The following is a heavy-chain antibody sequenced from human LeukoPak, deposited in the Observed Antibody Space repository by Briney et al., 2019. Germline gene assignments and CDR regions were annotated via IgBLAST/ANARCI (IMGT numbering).Heavy chain of an antibody. V-gene: IGHV1-69-2*01. CDR3: ATQGVTIFGVVISD. J-gene: IGHJ4*02. D-gene: IGHD3-3*01. CDR1: GYTFTDYY. Sequence: ASVKISCKASGYTFTDYYIHWVLQAPGKGLEWMGRVDPEDGETIYAEKFQGRVTITADTSTDTAYMEVSSLRSEDTAVYYCATQGVTIFGVVISDWGQGTLVTVSS. CDR2: VDPEDGET.